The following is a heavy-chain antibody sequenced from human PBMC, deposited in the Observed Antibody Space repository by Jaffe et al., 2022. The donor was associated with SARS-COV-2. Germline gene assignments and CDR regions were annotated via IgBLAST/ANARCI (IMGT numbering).Heavy chain of an antibody. CDR1: GGSISSSSYY. Sequence: QLQLQESGPGLVKPSETLSLTCTVSGGSISSSSYYWGWIRQPPGKGLEWIGSIYYSGSTYYNPSLKSRVTISVDTSKNQFSLKLSSVTAADTAVYYCARRDVGYDILTGYYPGWFDPWGQGTLVTVSS. CDR2: IYYSGST. D-gene: IGHD3-9*01. J-gene: IGHJ5*02. V-gene: IGHV4-39*01. CDR3: ARRDVGYDILTGYYPGWFDP.